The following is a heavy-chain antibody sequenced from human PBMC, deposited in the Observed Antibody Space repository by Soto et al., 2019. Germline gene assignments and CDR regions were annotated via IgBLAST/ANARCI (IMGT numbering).Heavy chain of an antibody. Sequence: QVQLVQSGAEVKKPGASVKVSCKASGYTFTSYDINWVRQATGQGLEWMGWMNPNSGNTGYAQKFQDRVTMTSNTHIRTDYQEQSSLRSEATAVYFSERETAASGMEVWGQEATDTVSS. J-gene: IGHJ6*01. V-gene: IGHV1-8*01. CDR2: MNPNSGNT. CDR3: ERETAASGMEV. CDR1: GYTFTSYD.